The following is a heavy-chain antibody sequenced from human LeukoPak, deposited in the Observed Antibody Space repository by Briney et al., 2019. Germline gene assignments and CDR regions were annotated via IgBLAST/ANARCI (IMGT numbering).Heavy chain of an antibody. CDR3: AKECSGGSCYSAGQYYYYGMDA. Sequence: GGSLRLSCPASGLTFSTYAMRWVRQAPAKGVEWVSAISGSGCSTYYADSVKGRFTISRDNSKNTLYLQMNSLRAEDTAVYYCAKECSGGSCYSAGQYYYYGMDAWGQGTTVTVSS. J-gene: IGHJ6*02. D-gene: IGHD2-15*01. V-gene: IGHV3-23*01. CDR2: ISGSGCST. CDR1: GLTFSTYA.